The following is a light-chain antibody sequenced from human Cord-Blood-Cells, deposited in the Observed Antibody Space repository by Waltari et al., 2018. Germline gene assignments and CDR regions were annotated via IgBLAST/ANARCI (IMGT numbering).Light chain of an antibody. CDR1: SSDVGGYNY. V-gene: IGLV2-14*01. Sequence: QSALTQPASVSGSPGQSITISCTGTSSDVGGYNYVSWYQQHPGKAPKRMIYDVSKRPSGVSNRFSGSKSGNTASLTISGLQAEDEADYYCSPYTSSSTYVFGTGTKVTVL. CDR3: SPYTSSSTYV. J-gene: IGLJ1*01. CDR2: DVS.